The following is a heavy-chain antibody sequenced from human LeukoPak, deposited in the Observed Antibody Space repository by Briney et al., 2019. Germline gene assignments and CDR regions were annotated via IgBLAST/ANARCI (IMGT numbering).Heavy chain of an antibody. CDR3: ASYDILTGFVFDY. CDR1: GGSISSSSYY. D-gene: IGHD3-9*01. J-gene: IGHJ4*02. V-gene: IGHV4-61*02. CDR2: IYTSGST. Sequence: SETLSLTCTVSGGSISSSSYYWSWIRQPAGKGLEWIGRIYTSGSTNYNPSLKSRVTISVDTSKNQFSLKLSSVTAADTAVYYCASYDILTGFVFDYWGQGTLVTVPS.